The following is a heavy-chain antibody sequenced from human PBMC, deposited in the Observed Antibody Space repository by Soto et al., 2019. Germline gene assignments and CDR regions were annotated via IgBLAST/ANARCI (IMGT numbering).Heavy chain of an antibody. CDR2: ISGSGGST. D-gene: IGHD3-16*02. Sequence: GGSLRLSCAASGFTFSSYAMSWVRQAPGKGLEWVSAISGSGGSTYYADSVKGRFTISRDNSKNTLYLQMNSLRTEDTAVYYCAKDNDYIWGSYRLDYWGQGTLVTVSS. CDR1: GFTFSSYA. V-gene: IGHV3-23*01. J-gene: IGHJ4*02. CDR3: AKDNDYIWGSYRLDY.